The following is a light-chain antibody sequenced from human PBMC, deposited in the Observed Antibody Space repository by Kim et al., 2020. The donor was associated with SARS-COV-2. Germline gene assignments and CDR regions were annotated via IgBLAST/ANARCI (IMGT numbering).Light chain of an antibody. CDR2: RNN. CDR3: SAWDSSLNIWV. Sequence: TATLTCTGNTNNVGNRGAAWLQQHQGHPPKLLSYRNNNRPSGISERLSASRSGNTASLTITGLQPEDEADYYCSAWDSSLNIWVFGAGTQLTVL. V-gene: IGLV10-54*01. J-gene: IGLJ3*02. CDR1: TNNVGNRG.